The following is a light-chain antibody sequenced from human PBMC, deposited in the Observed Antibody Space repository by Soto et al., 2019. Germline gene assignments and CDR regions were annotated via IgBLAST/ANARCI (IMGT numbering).Light chain of an antibody. J-gene: IGLJ2*01. Sequence: QSALTQPASVSGSPGQSITISCTGTSSDVGGYKYVSWCQQHPDKAPRLMIFDGSYRPSGVSNRFSGSKSGNTASLTISGLQAQDEADYYCGSYTSSSTLVFGGGPKLTVL. V-gene: IGLV2-14*03. CDR1: SSDVGGYKY. CDR2: DGS. CDR3: GSYTSSSTLV.